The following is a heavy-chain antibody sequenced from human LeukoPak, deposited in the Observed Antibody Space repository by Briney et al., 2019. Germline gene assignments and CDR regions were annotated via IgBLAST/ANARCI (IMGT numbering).Heavy chain of an antibody. CDR1: GGSISSGGSS. CDR2: IYYSGST. CDR3: ARAGGDHTLDY. D-gene: IGHD6-25*01. V-gene: IGHV4-30-2*01. J-gene: IGHJ4*02. Sequence: SESLSLTCAVSGGSISSGGSSWSWIRQPPGKGLEWIVYIYYSGSTYYNPSLKSRVTISVDRSKNQFSLKLSAVTAADTAVYYCARAGGDHTLDYWGQGTLVTVSS.